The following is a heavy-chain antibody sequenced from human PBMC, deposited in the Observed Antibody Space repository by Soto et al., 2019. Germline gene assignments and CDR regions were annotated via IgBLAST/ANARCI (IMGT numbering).Heavy chain of an antibody. CDR2: IIPIFGTA. V-gene: IGHV1-69*13. Sequence: SVKVSCKASGGTFSSYAISWVRPAPGQGLEWMGGIIPIFGTANYAQKFQGRVTITADESTSTAYMELSSLRSEDTAVYYCARGRGYYDSLAFDIWGQGTMVTV. J-gene: IGHJ3*02. D-gene: IGHD3-22*01. CDR1: GGTFSSYA. CDR3: ARGRGYYDSLAFDI.